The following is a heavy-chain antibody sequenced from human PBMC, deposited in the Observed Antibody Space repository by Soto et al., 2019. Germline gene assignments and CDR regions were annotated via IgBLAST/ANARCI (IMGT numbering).Heavy chain of an antibody. CDR2: ISTSGATR. D-gene: IGHD6-19*01. V-gene: IGHV3-48*02. Sequence: EVQLVESGGGLVQPGGSLRLSCVASGFTFSTDSMNWVRQAPGKGLEWVAHISTSGATRYYADSVKGRFTISRDNAKTSLYLQMYSLRNEDTAVYYCARFFGSGFDNWGQGTLVTVSS. J-gene: IGHJ4*02. CDR1: GFTFSTDS. CDR3: ARFFGSGFDN.